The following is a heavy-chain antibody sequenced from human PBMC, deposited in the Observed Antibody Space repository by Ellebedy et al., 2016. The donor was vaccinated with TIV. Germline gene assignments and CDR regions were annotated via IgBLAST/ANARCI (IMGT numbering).Heavy chain of an antibody. Sequence: ASVKVSXXVSGYTLTELSMHWVRQAPGKGLEWMGGFDPEDGETIYAQKFQGRVTMTEDTSTDTAYMELSSLRSEDTAVYYCTTPYCSSTSCPPGSFNYWGQGTLVTVSS. V-gene: IGHV1-24*01. CDR3: TTPYCSSTSCPPGSFNY. J-gene: IGHJ4*02. CDR2: FDPEDGET. CDR1: GYTLTELS. D-gene: IGHD2-2*01.